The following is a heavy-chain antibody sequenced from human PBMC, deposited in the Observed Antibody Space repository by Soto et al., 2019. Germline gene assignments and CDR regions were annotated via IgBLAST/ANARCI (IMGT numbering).Heavy chain of an antibody. CDR3: ARGELGARPFSEYYYYYMDV. CDR1: GYTFTSYD. V-gene: IGHV1-8*01. CDR2: MNPNSGNT. D-gene: IGHD6-6*01. Sequence: ASVKVSCKASGYTFTSYDINWVRQATGQGLEWMGWMNPNSGNTGYAQKFQGRVTMTRNTSISTAYMELSSLRSEDTAVYYFARGELGARPFSEYYYYYMDVWGKGTTVTVSS. J-gene: IGHJ6*03.